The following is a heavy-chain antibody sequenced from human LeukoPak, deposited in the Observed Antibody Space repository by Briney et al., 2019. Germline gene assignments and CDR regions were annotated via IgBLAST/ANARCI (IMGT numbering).Heavy chain of an antibody. D-gene: IGHD2-15*01. CDR3: ARDQQDEPDYCSGGSCYGDLGY. V-gene: IGHV1-46*01. Sequence: ASVKVSCKASGYTFTSYGISWVRQAPGQGLEWMGIINPSGGSTSYAQKFQGRVTMTRDMSTSTVYMELSSLRSEDTAVYYCARDQQDEPDYCSGGSCYGDLGYWGQGTLVTVSS. CDR1: GYTFTSYG. J-gene: IGHJ4*02. CDR2: INPSGGST.